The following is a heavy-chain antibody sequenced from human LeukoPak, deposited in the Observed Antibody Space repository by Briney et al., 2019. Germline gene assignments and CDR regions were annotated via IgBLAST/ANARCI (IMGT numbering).Heavy chain of an antibody. Sequence: SETLSLTCTVSGGSISSYYWSWIRQPPGKGLEWIGYIYYSGSTNYNPSLKSRVTISVDTSKNQFSLKLSSVTAADTAVYYCARHYIHGDYSLDYWGQGTLVTVSS. CDR2: IYYSGST. CDR1: GGSISSYY. J-gene: IGHJ4*02. D-gene: IGHD4-17*01. V-gene: IGHV4-59*08. CDR3: ARHYIHGDYSLDY.